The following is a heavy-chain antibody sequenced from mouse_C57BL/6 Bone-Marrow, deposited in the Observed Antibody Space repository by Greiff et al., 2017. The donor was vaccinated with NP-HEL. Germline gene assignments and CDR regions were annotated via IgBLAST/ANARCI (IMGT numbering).Heavy chain of an antibody. CDR1: GYTFTEYT. V-gene: IGHV1-62-2*01. CDR2: FYPGSGST. Sequence: QVQLQQSGAELVKPGASVKLSCKASGYTFTEYTIHWVKQRSGQGLEWIGWFYPGSGSTKYNEKFKDKATLTADKSSSTVYMELSRLPSEDSAVYFCARHEEGVYYDYDGFAYWGQGTLVTVSA. J-gene: IGHJ3*01. D-gene: IGHD2-4*01. CDR3: ARHEEGVYYDYDGFAY.